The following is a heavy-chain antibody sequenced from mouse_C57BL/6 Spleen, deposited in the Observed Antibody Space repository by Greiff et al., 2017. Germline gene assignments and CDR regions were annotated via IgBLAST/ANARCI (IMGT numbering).Heavy chain of an antibody. V-gene: IGHV1-62-2*01. CDR2: FYPGSGSI. CDR3: ARQEAADYYGSRSAMDY. J-gene: IGHJ4*01. CDR1: GYTFTEYT. D-gene: IGHD1-1*01. Sequence: VQLQQSGAELVKPGASVKLSCKASGYTFTEYTIHWVKQRSGQGLEWIGWFYPGSGSIKYNEKFKDKATLTADNSSSTVYMELSRLTSEDSAVYFCARQEAADYYGSRSAMDYWGQGTSVTVSS.